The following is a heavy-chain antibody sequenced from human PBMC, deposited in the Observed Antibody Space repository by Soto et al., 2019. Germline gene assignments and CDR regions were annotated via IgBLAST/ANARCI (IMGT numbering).Heavy chain of an antibody. CDR3: ARGSIVVVVAAPSYFDF. J-gene: IGHJ4*02. CDR1: GYTFTGYY. V-gene: IGHV1-2*04. Sequence: ASVKVYCKASGYTFTGYYMHWVRQAPGQGLEWMGWINPNSGGTNYAQKFQGWVTMTRDTSISTAYMELSRLRSDDTAVYYCARGSIVVVVAAPSYFDFWGQGLLVTVSS. CDR2: INPNSGGT. D-gene: IGHD2-15*01.